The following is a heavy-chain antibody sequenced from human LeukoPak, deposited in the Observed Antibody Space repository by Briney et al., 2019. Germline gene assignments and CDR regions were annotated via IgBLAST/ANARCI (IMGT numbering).Heavy chain of an antibody. CDR1: GFTFSSYG. CDR2: ISYDGSNK. CDR3: AKESLAARHSSFDY. D-gene: IGHD6-6*01. Sequence: GGSLRLSCAASGFTFSSYGMHWVRQAPGKGLELVAVISYDGSNKYYADSVKGRFTISRDNSKNALYLQMNSLRAEDTAVYYCAKESLAARHSSFDYWGQGTLVTVSS. V-gene: IGHV3-30*18. J-gene: IGHJ4*02.